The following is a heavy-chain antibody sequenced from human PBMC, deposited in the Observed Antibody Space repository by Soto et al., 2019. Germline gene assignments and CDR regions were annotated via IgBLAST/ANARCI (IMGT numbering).Heavy chain of an antibody. CDR1: GYTFTSYG. CDR2: ISAYNGNT. CDR3: ARARGGHGSYIAYLDF. J-gene: IGHJ2*01. D-gene: IGHD6-6*01. V-gene: IGHV1-18*04. Sequence: ASVKVSCKASGYTFTSYGISWVRQAPGQGLEWMGWISAYNGNTNYAQKLQGRVTMTTDTSTSTAYMELRSLRSDDTAGYYCARARGGHGSYIAYLDFCRRGNMVTVSS.